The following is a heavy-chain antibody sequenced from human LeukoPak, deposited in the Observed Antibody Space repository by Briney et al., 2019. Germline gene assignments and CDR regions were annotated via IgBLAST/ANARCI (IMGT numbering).Heavy chain of an antibody. D-gene: IGHD5-18*01. Sequence: GRSLRLSCAASGFTFSSYGMHWVRQAPGKGLEWVAVISSDGSKKYYADSVKGRFTISRDNSKNTLYLQMSSLRAEDTAVFYCARDRGHSYGRVLDAFDIWGQGTMVTVSS. J-gene: IGHJ3*02. CDR1: GFTFSSYG. CDR3: ARDRGHSYGRVLDAFDI. V-gene: IGHV3-30*03. CDR2: ISSDGSKK.